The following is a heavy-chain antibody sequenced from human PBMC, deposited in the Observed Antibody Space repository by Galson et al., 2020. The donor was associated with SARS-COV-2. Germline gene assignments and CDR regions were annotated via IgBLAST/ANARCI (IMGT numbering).Heavy chain of an antibody. CDR3: TRRGYSSGWREFDY. CDR1: GFTFSGSA. V-gene: IGHV3-73*01. J-gene: IGHJ4*02. CDR2: IRSKANSYAT. D-gene: IGHD6-19*01. Sequence: GGSLRLSCAASGFTFSGSAMHWVRQASGKGLEWVGRIRSKANSYATAYAASVKGRFTISRDDSKNTAYLQMNSLKTEDTAVYYCTRRGYSSGWREFDYWGQGTLVTVSS.